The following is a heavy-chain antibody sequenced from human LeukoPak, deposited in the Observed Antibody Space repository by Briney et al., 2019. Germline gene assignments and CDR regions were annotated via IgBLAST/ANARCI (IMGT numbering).Heavy chain of an antibody. Sequence: GGSLRLSCAASGFTFSDYYMSWIRQAPGKGLGWLSCISSSGRTIYYADSVEGRFTISRDNAKNSLYLQMSSLRVEDTAVYYCARWRGGMGLLNPPYFDYWGLGTLVTVPS. CDR2: ISSSGRTI. D-gene: IGHD3-3*01. J-gene: IGHJ4*02. V-gene: IGHV3-11*04. CDR1: GFTFSDYY. CDR3: ARWRGGMGLLNPPYFDY.